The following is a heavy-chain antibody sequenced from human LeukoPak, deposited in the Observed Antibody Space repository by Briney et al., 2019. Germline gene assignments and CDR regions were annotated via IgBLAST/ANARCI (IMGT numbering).Heavy chain of an antibody. J-gene: IGHJ6*04. CDR3: ARATVRTYAPMDV. CDR2: MSAYNGNT. V-gene: IGHV1-18*04. D-gene: IGHD2-2*01. CDR1: GYTFTSYV. Sequence: ASVKLSCKASGYTFTSYVISGVRQAPGQGRGWRGWMSAYNGNTNYAQTPQGRVTMTTDTSTSTAYTELRSLTSDDTVVYDGARATVRTYAPMDVWGKGTTVTVSS.